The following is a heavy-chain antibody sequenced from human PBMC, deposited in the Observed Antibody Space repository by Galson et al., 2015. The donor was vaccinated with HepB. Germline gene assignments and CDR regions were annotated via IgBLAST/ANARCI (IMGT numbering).Heavy chain of an antibody. CDR2: IKTKSDDGTT. CDR1: GFTFSYAW. V-gene: IGHV3-15*01. CDR3: TTSGWGVIADAFDV. Sequence: SLRLSCAASGFTFSYAWMNWVRQIPGKGLEWVGRIKTKSDDGTTDYAAPVKGRFTISRDDSKNTVYVQMSSLNTEDTGVYYCTTSGWGVIADAFDVWGQGTMVTVSS. D-gene: IGHD3-16*02. J-gene: IGHJ3*01.